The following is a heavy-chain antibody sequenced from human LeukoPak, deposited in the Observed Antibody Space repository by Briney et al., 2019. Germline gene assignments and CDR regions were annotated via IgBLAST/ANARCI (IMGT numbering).Heavy chain of an antibody. V-gene: IGHV3-23*01. D-gene: IGHD2-2*01. J-gene: IGHJ4*02. Sequence: PGGSLRLSCAASGFTFSSDAMRWVRQAPGKGLEWVSAISSSGGSTYYADSVRGRFIISRDSSKNTLYLQMNSLRAEDTAVYYCARPRGCGSSRCNNFDYWGQGTLVTVSS. CDR3: ARPRGCGSSRCNNFDY. CDR1: GFTFSSDA. CDR2: ISSSGGST.